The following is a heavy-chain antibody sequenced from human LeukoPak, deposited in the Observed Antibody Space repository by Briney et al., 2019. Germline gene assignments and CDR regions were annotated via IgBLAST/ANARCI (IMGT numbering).Heavy chain of an antibody. V-gene: IGHV4-39*02. CDR3: ARLVAGFMFDF. J-gene: IGHJ4*02. CDR1: GASVSSDSHY. D-gene: IGHD2-15*01. CDR2: THYSGNT. Sequence: SETLSLTCTVSGASVSSDSHYWAWIRQPPGKGLEFIGTTHYSGNTYYNSSLQGRVTISVDTSKNHFSLRLNSVTAADTAVYYCARLVAGFMFDFWSQGSLVTVSS.